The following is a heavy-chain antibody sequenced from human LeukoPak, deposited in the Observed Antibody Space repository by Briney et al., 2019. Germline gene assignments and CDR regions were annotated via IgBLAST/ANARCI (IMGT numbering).Heavy chain of an antibody. CDR1: GFTFSSYS. CDR2: ISSSGSTI. CDR3: ARDEGYSNYGVYYMDV. J-gene: IGHJ6*03. D-gene: IGHD4-11*01. Sequence: GGSLRLSCAASGFTFSSYSMNWVRQAPGKGLEWVSYISSSGSTIYYADSVKGRFTISRDNAKNSLYLQMNSLRAEDTAVYYCARDEGYSNYGVYYMDVWGKGTTVTVSS. V-gene: IGHV3-48*04.